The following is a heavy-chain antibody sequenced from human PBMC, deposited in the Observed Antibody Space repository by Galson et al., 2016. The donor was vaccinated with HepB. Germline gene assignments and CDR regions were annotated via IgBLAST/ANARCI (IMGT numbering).Heavy chain of an antibody. J-gene: IGHJ3*02. CDR3: ARESTGRGVDAFDI. D-gene: IGHD3-16*01. CDR1: GFTFSRYD. V-gene: IGHV3-13*04. Sequence: SLRLSCAASGFTFSRYDIHWVRQVTGKGLQWVSAIGGAGDTYYSGSVKGRFTISRENAKNSLYLQMNSLTAGDTAVYYCARESTGRGVDAFDIWGQGKMVIVSS. CDR2: IGGAGDT.